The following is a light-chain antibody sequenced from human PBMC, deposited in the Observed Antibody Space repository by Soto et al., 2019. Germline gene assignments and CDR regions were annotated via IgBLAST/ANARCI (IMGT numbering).Light chain of an antibody. CDR2: DAS. V-gene: IGKV1-5*01. CDR3: QQYNSYQYT. Sequence: DIQMTQSPSTLSASVGGRVTITCRASQSISSWLAWYQQKPGKAPKLLIYDASSLESGVPSRFSGSGSGTEFTLTISSLQPDDFATYYCQQYNSYQYTFGQGTKLEIK. J-gene: IGKJ2*01. CDR1: QSISSW.